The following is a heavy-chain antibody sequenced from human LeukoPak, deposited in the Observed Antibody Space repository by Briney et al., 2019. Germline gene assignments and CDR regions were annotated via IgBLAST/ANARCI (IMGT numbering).Heavy chain of an antibody. CDR1: GYTFTSFY. Sequence: ASVKVSCKASGYTFTSFYMHWVRQAPGQGLEWMGIINPRGGSASVAQKFQGRLTLTRDTSTSTVYMDLSSLRSQDTAVYYCARDYHGSGSLTTFDYWGQGTLVTVSS. J-gene: IGHJ4*02. D-gene: IGHD3-10*01. V-gene: IGHV1-46*01. CDR2: INPRGGSA. CDR3: ARDYHGSGSLTTFDY.